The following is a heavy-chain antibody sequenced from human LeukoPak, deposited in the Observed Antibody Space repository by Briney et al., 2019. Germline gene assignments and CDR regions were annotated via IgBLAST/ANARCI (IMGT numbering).Heavy chain of an antibody. CDR3: ARDRTYLTIFGVVTRLNTRNYFDY. CDR2: INPSGGST. V-gene: IGHV1-46*01. D-gene: IGHD3-3*01. Sequence: ASVKVSCKASGYTFTSYYMHWVRQAPGQGLEWMGIINPSGGSTSYAQKFQGRVTMTRDTFTSTVYMELSSLRSEDTAVYYCARDRTYLTIFGVVTRLNTRNYFDYWGQGTLVTVSS. CDR1: GYTFTSYY. J-gene: IGHJ4*02.